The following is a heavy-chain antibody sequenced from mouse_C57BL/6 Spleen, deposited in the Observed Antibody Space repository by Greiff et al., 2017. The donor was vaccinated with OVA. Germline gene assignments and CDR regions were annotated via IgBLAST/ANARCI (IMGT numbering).Heavy chain of an antibody. D-gene: IGHD4-1*01. J-gene: IGHJ2*01. Sequence: QVQLKQPGAELVMPGASVKLSCKASGYTFTSYWMHWVKQRPGQGLEWIGEIDPSDSYTNYNQKFKGKSTLTVDKSSSTAYMQLSSLTSEDSAVYYCALGRFDYWGQGTTLTVSS. CDR3: ALGRFDY. CDR1: GYTFTSYW. V-gene: IGHV1-69*01. CDR2: IDPSDSYT.